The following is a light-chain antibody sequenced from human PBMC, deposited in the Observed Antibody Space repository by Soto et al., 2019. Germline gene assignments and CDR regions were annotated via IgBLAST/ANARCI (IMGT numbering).Light chain of an antibody. J-gene: IGKJ1*01. CDR3: QQYNTWFRT. CDR2: GAS. V-gene: IGKV3-15*01. Sequence: EIVMTQSPVTLSVSPGERATLSCRASQSVDINLAWYQQKPGQAPRLLIYGASNRATGISARFSGSGSGTEFTLTISSLQSEDLAVYYCQQYNTWFRTFGQGTKVEIK. CDR1: QSVDIN.